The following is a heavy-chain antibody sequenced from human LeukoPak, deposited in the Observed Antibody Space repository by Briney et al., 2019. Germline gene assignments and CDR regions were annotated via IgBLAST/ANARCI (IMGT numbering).Heavy chain of an antibody. D-gene: IGHD5-24*01. J-gene: IGHJ4*02. Sequence: PGGSLRLSCAVSGFTFRIYAMSGVPQAPGKAREGCSAISGSGGSTYYADSVKGRFTISRDNSKNTLYLQMNSLRVEDTAVYYCAKPPYGRDVYNYFDYWGQGTPVTVSS. V-gene: IGHV3-23*01. CDR2: ISGSGGST. CDR1: GFTFRIYA. CDR3: AKPPYGRDVYNYFDY.